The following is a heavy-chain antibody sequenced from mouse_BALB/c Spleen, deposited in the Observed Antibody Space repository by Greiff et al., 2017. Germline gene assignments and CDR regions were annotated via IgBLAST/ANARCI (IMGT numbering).Heavy chain of an antibody. D-gene: IGHD1-1*01. V-gene: IGHV5-17*02. Sequence: EVKVVESGGGLVQPGGSRKLSCAASGFTFSSFGMHWVRQAPEKGLEWVAYISSGSSTIYYADTVKGRFTISRDNPKNTLFLQMTSLRSEDTAMYYCARCYYGSSVMDYWGQGTSVTVSS. CDR1: GFTFSSFG. CDR2: ISSGSSTI. J-gene: IGHJ4*01. CDR3: ARCYYGSSVMDY.